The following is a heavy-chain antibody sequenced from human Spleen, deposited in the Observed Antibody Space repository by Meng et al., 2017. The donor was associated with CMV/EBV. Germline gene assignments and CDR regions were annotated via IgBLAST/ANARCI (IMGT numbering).Heavy chain of an antibody. CDR1: GGTFSSYA. CDR2: IIPIFGTA. D-gene: IGHD3-22*01. Sequence: SVKVSCKASGGTFSSYAISWVRQAPGQGLEWMGGIIPIFGTANYAQKFQGRVTITTDESTSTAYMELSSLRSEDTAVYYCARASQYYHRSRYYYYFDQWGQGTLVTVSS. CDR3: ARASQYYHRSRYYYYFDQ. V-gene: IGHV1-69*05. J-gene: IGHJ4*02.